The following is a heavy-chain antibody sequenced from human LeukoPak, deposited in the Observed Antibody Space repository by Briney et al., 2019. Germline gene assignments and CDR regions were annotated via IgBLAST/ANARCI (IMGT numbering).Heavy chain of an antibody. D-gene: IGHD6-19*01. CDR3: AKTGWDDAFDI. Sequence: GGSLRLSCAATGFTFSSYGMSWVRQAPGKGLEWVSTISASGGSTYYADSVKGQFTISRDNSKNTLYLQMNSLRVDDTAVYYCAKTGWDDAFDIWGQGTMVTVSS. V-gene: IGHV3-23*01. CDR2: ISASGGST. J-gene: IGHJ3*02. CDR1: GFTFSSYG.